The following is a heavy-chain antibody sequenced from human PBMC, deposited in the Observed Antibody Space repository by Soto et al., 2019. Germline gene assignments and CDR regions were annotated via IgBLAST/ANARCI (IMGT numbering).Heavy chain of an antibody. D-gene: IGHD4-17*01. CDR2: IHYSGST. CDR1: GGSITSYY. V-gene: IGHV4-59*01. CDR3: ARSKPYGDYVSGWFDP. Sequence: SETLSLTCTVSGGSITSYYWSWIRQPPGKGLEWIGYIHYSGSTNYNPSLKSRVTISVDTSKNQFSLQLSSVTAADTAVYYCARSKPYGDYVSGWFDPWGQGTLVTVSS. J-gene: IGHJ5*02.